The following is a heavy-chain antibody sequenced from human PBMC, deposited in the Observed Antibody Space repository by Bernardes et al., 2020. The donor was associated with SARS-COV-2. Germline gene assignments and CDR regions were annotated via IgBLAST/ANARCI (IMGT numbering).Heavy chain of an antibody. CDR1: GYSFTSYW. D-gene: IGHD1-26*01. Sequence: GESLKITCKGSGYSFTSYWIGWVRQMPGKGLEWLGLIYPGDYYTRYSPSFQGQVTISADKSISTAYLQWSSLKASNTAMYYCARYSGTHILDYWGQGTLVTVSS. J-gene: IGHJ4*02. V-gene: IGHV5-51*01. CDR3: ARYSGTHILDY. CDR2: IYPGDYYT.